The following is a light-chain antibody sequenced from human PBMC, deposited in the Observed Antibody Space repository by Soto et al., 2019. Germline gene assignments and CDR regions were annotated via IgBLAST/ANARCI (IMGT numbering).Light chain of an antibody. CDR2: GAS. CDR1: QSIDSN. Sequence: EIVLTQPPGTLSLSQGETATLPCSARQSIDSNLAWYQQKPGQAPRLLIYGASTRATGIPARFSGSGSGTDFTLTISSLQSEDIADYYCQQYHYWWTFGQGTKVDIK. J-gene: IGKJ1*01. CDR3: QQYHYWWT. V-gene: IGKV3D-15*01.